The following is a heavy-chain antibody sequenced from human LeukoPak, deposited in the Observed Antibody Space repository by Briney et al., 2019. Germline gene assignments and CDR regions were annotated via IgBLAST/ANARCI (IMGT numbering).Heavy chain of an antibody. D-gene: IGHD6-13*01. J-gene: IGHJ4*02. CDR1: GYSISSGYY. CDR3: ARDVAAAGLDY. Sequence: PSETLSLTCTVSGYSISSGYYWGWIRQPPGKGLEWIGYIYYSGSTNYNPSLKSRVTISVDTSKNQFSLKLSSVTAADTAVYYCARDVAAAGLDYWGQGTLVTVSS. CDR2: IYYSGST. V-gene: IGHV4-61*01.